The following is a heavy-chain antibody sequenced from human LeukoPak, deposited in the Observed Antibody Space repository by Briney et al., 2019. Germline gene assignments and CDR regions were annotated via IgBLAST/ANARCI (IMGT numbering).Heavy chain of an antibody. Sequence: PGRSLRLSCAASGFTFNDYAMYWVRQVPGKGLEWVSGISWNSVSIAYADSVKGRFTISRDNAKNSLYLQMNSLRAEDTALYYCVKEPGYSSDWSEDYWGQGTLVTVSS. V-gene: IGHV3-9*01. CDR3: VKEPGYSSDWSEDY. CDR2: ISWNSVSI. D-gene: IGHD6-19*01. CDR1: GFTFNDYA. J-gene: IGHJ4*02.